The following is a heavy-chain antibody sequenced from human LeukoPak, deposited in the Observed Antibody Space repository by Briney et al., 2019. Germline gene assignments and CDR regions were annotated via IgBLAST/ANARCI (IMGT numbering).Heavy chain of an antibody. CDR3: ARGDSVVTAAY. V-gene: IGHV3-53*01. Sequence: GGSLRLPCAASGFTVSRYYISWVRQAPGKGLEWVSVIYSGGSTYYADSVKGRFTISRDNSKNTLYLQMNSLRAEDTAVYYCARGDSVVTAAYWGQGTLVTVSS. CDR2: IYSGGST. CDR1: GFTVSRYY. D-gene: IGHD2-21*02. J-gene: IGHJ4*02.